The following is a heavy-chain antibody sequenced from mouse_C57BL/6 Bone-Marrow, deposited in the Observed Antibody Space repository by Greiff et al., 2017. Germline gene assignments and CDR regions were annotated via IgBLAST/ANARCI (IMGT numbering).Heavy chain of an antibody. CDR1: GFSLTNYG. CDR2: IWGDGRT. J-gene: IGHJ1*03. CDR3: VKKGTQSRDGYYFWYFAV. V-gene: IGHV2-3*01. Sequence: VQLQESGPGLVAPSQSLSITCTVSGFSLTNYGVSWVRQPPGKGLEWMGVIWGDGRTSYHSALISRLSISKDHSKSQVFLKLNRMQIDDTATYYCVKKGTQSRDGYYFWYFAVGGTGTTVTVAS. D-gene: IGHD2-3*01.